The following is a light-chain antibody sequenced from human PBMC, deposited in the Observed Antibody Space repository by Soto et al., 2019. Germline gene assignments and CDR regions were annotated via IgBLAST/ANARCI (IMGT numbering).Light chain of an antibody. Sequence: QSVLTQPPSVSGAPGQRVTISCTGSSSSIGARYDVHWYQQLPGAAPKLLIYANNNRPSGVPDRFSGSKSGTSASLAITGLQAEDEADYFCQSYDSRLTDVVFGGGTKLTVL. CDR2: ANN. V-gene: IGLV1-40*01. CDR3: QSYDSRLTDVV. J-gene: IGLJ2*01. CDR1: SSSIGARYD.